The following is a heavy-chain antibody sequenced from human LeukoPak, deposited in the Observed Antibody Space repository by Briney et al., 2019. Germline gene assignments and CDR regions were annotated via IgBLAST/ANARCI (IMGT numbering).Heavy chain of an antibody. J-gene: IGHJ4*02. D-gene: IGHD5-12*01. CDR2: INPNSGGT. CDR1: GYTFTGYY. CDR3: ARGGRYSGYLYYFDY. V-gene: IGHV1-2*02. Sequence: GASVTVSCKASGYTFTGYYMHWVRQAPGQGLEWMGWINPNSGGTNYAQKFQGRVTMTRDTSISTAYMELSRLRSDDTAVYYCARGGRYSGYLYYFDYWGQGTLVTVSS.